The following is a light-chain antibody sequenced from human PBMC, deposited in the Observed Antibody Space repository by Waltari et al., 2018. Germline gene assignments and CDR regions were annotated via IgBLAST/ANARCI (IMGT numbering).Light chain of an antibody. V-gene: IGLV1-47*02. J-gene: IGLJ2*01. Sequence: QSVLTQAPSASGTPGQRVTVSCSGSRSNLGRKYVYWFQPLPGTAPKLLMYSDHQRPSGVPDRFSGSKSGTSASLAISGLRSEDEADYYCAAWDDSLSGWVFGGGTKLTVL. CDR1: RSNLGRKY. CDR3: AAWDDSLSGWV. CDR2: SDH.